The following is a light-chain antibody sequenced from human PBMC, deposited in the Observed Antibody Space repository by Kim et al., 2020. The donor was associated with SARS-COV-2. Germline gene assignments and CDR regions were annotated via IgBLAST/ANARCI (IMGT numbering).Light chain of an antibody. CDR1: SSNVGNNS. Sequence: GQKGPSSCSGSSSNVGNNSVPWYQQLPGTAPKLLIYDNNKGPSGIPDRFSGSKSGTAATLGITGLQTGDEADYFCGAWDNSLSAVVFGGGTQLTVL. J-gene: IGLJ2*01. CDR3: GAWDNSLSAVV. V-gene: IGLV1-51*01. CDR2: DNN.